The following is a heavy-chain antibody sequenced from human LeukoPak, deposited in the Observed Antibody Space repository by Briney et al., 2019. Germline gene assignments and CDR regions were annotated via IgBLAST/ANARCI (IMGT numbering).Heavy chain of an antibody. CDR1: GLTFSSYA. CDR2: IKSSGDST. CDR3: TTDQYDYVWGSYRSLLFDY. V-gene: IGHV3-23*01. D-gene: IGHD3-16*02. J-gene: IGHJ4*02. Sequence: GGSLRLSCTASGLTFSSYAMSWVRQAPGKGLEWVSSIKSSGDSTYYADSVNGRFTISRDNSRNTLYLQMNSLKTEDTAVYYCTTDQYDYVWGSYRSLLFDYWGQGTLVTVSS.